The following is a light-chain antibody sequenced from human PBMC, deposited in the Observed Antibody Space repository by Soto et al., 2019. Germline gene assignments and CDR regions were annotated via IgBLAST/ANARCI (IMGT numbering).Light chain of an antibody. CDR1: NIGSKS. CDR2: YDS. Sequence: SYELTQPPSVSVAPGKTARITCGGNNIGSKSVHWYQQKPGQAPVLVIYYDSYRPSGIPERFSGSNSGNTATLTISRVEAGDESDYYCQVWDSSSDHPWVFGGGTKLTVL. J-gene: IGLJ2*01. CDR3: QVWDSSSDHPWV. V-gene: IGLV3-21*04.